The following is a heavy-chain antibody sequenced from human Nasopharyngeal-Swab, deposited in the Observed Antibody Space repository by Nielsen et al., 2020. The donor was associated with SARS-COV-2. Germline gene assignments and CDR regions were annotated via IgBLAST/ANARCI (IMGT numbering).Heavy chain of an antibody. J-gene: IGHJ3*02. CDR2: INPSGGRT. D-gene: IGHD3-10*01. V-gene: IGHV1-46*01. CDR3: ARGYYTSGTFYNDAFDI. CDR1: GYTFTHYY. Sequence: ASAKVSCKASGYTFTHYYIHWVRQAPGQGLEWMGFINPSGGRTDYAQKFQGRLTMTRDTSTNKVYMDLSSLRSEDTAIYYCARGYYTSGTFYNDAFDIWGPGTGVTVSS.